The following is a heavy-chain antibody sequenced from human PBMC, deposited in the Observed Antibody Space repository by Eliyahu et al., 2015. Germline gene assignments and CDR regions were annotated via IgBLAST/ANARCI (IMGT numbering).Heavy chain of an antibody. D-gene: IGHD6-13*01. V-gene: IGHV3-43*01. CDR1: GFTFXAYT. Sequence: EVQLVESGGVVVQPGGSLRLSCAASGFTFXAYTCTWVRQPPGKGLEWVSLISWDGSNTYYADSVKGRFTISRDNSKNSLYLQMNRLRTEDTALYYCALAHRGHRSSWDDAFDIWGQGTMVTVSS. CDR3: ALAHRGHRSSWDDAFDI. J-gene: IGHJ3*02. CDR2: ISWDGSNT.